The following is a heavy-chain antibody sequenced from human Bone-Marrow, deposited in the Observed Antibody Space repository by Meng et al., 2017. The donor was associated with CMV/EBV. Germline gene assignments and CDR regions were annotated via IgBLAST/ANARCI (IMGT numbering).Heavy chain of an antibody. Sequence: ASVKVSCKASGYTFTSYDINWVRQATGQGLEWMGWMNPNSGNTGYAQKFQGRVTMTRNTSISTAYMELRSLRSDDTAVYYCARDFVGATQMGYWGQGTLVTVSS. D-gene: IGHD1-26*01. CDR1: GYTFTSYD. J-gene: IGHJ4*02. CDR2: MNPNSGNT. V-gene: IGHV1-8*02. CDR3: ARDFVGATQMGY.